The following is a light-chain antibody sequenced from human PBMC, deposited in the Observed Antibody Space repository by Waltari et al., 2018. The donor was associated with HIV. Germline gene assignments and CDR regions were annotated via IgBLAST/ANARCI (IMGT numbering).Light chain of an antibody. CDR2: MNT. CDR3: QSYDTSLGASV. J-gene: IGLJ3*02. CDR1: NSNIGAPYD. V-gene: IGLV1-40*01. Sequence: QSVLTQPPSVSGAPGRSVIITCTGNNSNIGAPYDVHWYQQLPGAAPKLLISMNTNRPSGVRDRLSVSRSGTSASLAFTGLQAGDEADYYCQSYDTSLGASVFGGGTKLTVL.